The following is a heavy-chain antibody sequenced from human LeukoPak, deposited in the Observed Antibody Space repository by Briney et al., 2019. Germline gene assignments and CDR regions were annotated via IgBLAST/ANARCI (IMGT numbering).Heavy chain of an antibody. CDR3: ARVVVPGAFDI. CDR1: VGSINNYY. V-gene: IGHV4-34*01. D-gene: IGHD2-15*01. CDR2: INHSGST. Sequence: PSETLSLTCTVSVGSINNYYWSLIRQPPGKGLEWIGEINHSGSTNYNPSLKSRVTISVDTSKNPFSLKLSSVTAADTAVYYCARVVVPGAFDIWGQGTMVTVSS. J-gene: IGHJ3*02.